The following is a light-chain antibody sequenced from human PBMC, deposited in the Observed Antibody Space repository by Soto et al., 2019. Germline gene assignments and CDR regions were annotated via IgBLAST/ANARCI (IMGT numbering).Light chain of an antibody. CDR1: NSDVGTFYF. CDR2: DVT. Sequence: QSALTQPRSVSGSPGQSVTISCTGTNSDVGTFYFVSWYQQYPDKGPKLIIYDVTERPSGVPDRFSGSKSGNTASLTISGLQADDEADYYCCSYAGSYTYVFGSGTKLTVL. CDR3: CSYAGSYTYV. J-gene: IGLJ1*01. V-gene: IGLV2-11*01.